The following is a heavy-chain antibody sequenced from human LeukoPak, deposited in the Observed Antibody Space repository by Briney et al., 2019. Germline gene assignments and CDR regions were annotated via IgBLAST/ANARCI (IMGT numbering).Heavy chain of an antibody. J-gene: IGHJ1*01. CDR3: AREEPSRWDIVVVPAAIDTDAEYFQH. D-gene: IGHD2-2*01. CDR2: INPNSGGT. V-gene: IGHV1-2*02. CDR1: GYTFTGYY. Sequence: ASVKFSCKASGYTFTGYYMHWVRQAPGQGLEWMGWINPNSGGTNYAQKLQGRVTMTTDTSTSTAYMELRSLRSDDTAVYYCAREEPSRWDIVVVPAAIDTDAEYFQHWGQGTLVTVSS.